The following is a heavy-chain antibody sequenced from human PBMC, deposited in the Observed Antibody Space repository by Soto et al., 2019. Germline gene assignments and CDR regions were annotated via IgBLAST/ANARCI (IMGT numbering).Heavy chain of an antibody. D-gene: IGHD3-10*01. Sequence: GGSLRLSCXXSGFTFSSYGMHWVRQAPGKGLEWVAVIWYDGSNKYYADSVKGRFTISRDNSKNTLYLQMNSLRAEDTAVYYCARSRPYGSGSYLDYWGQGTLVTVSS. J-gene: IGHJ4*02. CDR2: IWYDGSNK. CDR3: ARSRPYGSGSYLDY. CDR1: GFTFSSYG. V-gene: IGHV3-33*01.